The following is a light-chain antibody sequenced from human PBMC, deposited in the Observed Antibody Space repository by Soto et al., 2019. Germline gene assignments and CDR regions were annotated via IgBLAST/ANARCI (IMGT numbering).Light chain of an antibody. Sequence: VLTQSPGNLSLSPGERATLSCRASQSVSSSHLAWYQHQPGQAPRLLIDAASTRATGIPARFSGSGSGTEFTLTIDSLQSEDFAVYYYQQYNNSTRTCGQGTKVDTK. CDR3: QQYNNSTRT. CDR2: AAS. V-gene: IGKV3-15*01. J-gene: IGKJ1*01. CDR1: QSVSSSH.